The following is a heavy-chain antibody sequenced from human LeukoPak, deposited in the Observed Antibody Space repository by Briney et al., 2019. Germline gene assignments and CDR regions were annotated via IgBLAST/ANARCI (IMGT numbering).Heavy chain of an antibody. D-gene: IGHD3-22*01. V-gene: IGHV3-23*01. Sequence: GGSLRLSCAASGFTFSSYAMSWVRQAPGKGLEWVSGISGSGVSTYYADSVKGRFTISRDNAKNSLYLQMNSLRAEDTAVYYCASSGHYDRWFDPWGQGTLATVSS. CDR2: ISGSGVST. CDR3: ASSGHYDRWFDP. CDR1: GFTFSSYA. J-gene: IGHJ5*02.